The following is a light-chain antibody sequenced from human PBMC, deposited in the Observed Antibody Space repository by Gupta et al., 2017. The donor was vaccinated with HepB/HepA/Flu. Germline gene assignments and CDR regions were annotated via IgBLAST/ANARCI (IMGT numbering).Light chain of an antibody. CDR1: YSNIGGHT. CDR3: AAWDDSLNGYV. V-gene: IGLV1-44*01. CDR2: SNT. J-gene: IGLJ1*01. Sequence: QSVLTQPPSASGTPGQRVTISCSGSYSNIGGHTVNWYQQLPGTAPKLLIYSNTQRPSGVPDRFSGSKSGTSASLAISGLQSEDEADYYCAAWDDSLNGYVFGAGTKVTVL.